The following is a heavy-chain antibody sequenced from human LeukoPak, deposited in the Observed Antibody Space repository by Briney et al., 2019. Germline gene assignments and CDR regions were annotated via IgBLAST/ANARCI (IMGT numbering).Heavy chain of an antibody. CDR2: ISGSGDTT. J-gene: IGHJ4*02. CDR3: AKDPNPLLWFGELFSH. V-gene: IGHV3-23*01. Sequence: GGSLRLSCAASGFTFNNYAMSWVRQAAGKGLEWVSAISGSGDTTYYADSVKGRFTISRDNSKNTLYLQMNSLRAEDTAVYYCAKDPNPLLWFGELFSHWGQGTLVTVSS. CDR1: GFTFNNYA. D-gene: IGHD3-10*01.